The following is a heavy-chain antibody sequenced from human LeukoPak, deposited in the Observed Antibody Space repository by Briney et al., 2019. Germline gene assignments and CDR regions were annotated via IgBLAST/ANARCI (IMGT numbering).Heavy chain of an antibody. D-gene: IGHD5-18*01. CDR1: GFTFSSYW. CDR2: IKQDGSEK. Sequence: GGSLRLSCAASGFTFSSYWMSWVRQAPGKGLEWVANIKQDGSEKYYVDSVKGRLTISRDNAKNSLYLQMNSLRAEDTAVYYCARGPPDTAMAFDFDYWGQGTLVTVSS. CDR3: ARGPPDTAMAFDFDY. V-gene: IGHV3-7*01. J-gene: IGHJ4*02.